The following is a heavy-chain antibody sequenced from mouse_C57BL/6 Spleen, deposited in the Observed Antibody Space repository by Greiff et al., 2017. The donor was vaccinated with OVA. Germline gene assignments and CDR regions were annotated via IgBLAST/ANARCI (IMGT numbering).Heavy chain of an antibody. CDR3: ASITTVGASAMDY. D-gene: IGHD1-1*01. CDR2: INPSTGGT. V-gene: IGHV1-42*01. J-gene: IGHJ4*01. Sequence: EVQLQQSGPELVKPGASVKISCKASGYSFTGYYMNWVKQSPEKSLEWIGEINPSTGGTTYNQKFKAKATLTVDKSSSTAYMQLKSLTSEDSAVYYCASITTVGASAMDYWGQGTSVTVSS. CDR1: GYSFTGYY.